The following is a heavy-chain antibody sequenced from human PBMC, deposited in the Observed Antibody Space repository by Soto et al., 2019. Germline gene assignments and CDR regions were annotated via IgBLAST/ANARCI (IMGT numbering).Heavy chain of an antibody. CDR1: GVTFSSCP. J-gene: IGHJ4*02. V-gene: IGHV1-69*13. D-gene: IGHD6-19*01. CDR2: IIPIFGTT. Sequence: SVKASCKASGVTFSSCPLAWVRQAPGQGLEWVGVIIPIFGTTKYAQNFRDRVTISAEESTRTGYMELSSLRFEDTAVYYCAMIEYSSGSDYWGRG. CDR3: AMIEYSSGSDY.